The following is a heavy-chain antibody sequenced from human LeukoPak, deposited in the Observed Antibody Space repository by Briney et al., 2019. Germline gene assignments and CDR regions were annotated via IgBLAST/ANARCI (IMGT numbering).Heavy chain of an antibody. V-gene: IGHV3-21*01. CDR3: ARGADLLDY. Sequence: PGGSLRLSCVASGVTYGTYSMSWGRQAPGRGVEWGSFISSSSSYIYYADSVKGRFTISRDNAKNSLYLQMNSLRAEDSAVYYCARGADLLDYWGQGTLVTVSS. CDR1: GVTYGTYS. J-gene: IGHJ4*02. CDR2: ISSSSSYI.